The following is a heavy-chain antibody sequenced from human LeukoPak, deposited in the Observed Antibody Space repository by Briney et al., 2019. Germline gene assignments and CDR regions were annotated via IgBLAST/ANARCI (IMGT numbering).Heavy chain of an antibody. CDR1: GGSFSDYY. V-gene: IGHV4-34*01. D-gene: IGHD1-26*01. CDR3: ARASSGTYYYFDY. Sequence: SETLSLTCAVYGGSFSDYYWNWIRQPPGKGLEWIAEINHSGSTNYNPSLNNRVKSRVTISVDTSKNQFSLKLTSVTAADTAVYYCARASSGTYYYFDYWGQGTLVTVSS. CDR2: INHSGST. J-gene: IGHJ4*02.